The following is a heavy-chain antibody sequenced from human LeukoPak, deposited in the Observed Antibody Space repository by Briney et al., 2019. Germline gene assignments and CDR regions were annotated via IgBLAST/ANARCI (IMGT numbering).Heavy chain of an antibody. J-gene: IGHJ4*02. CDR1: GGSFSGYY. Sequence: SETLSLTCAVYGGSFSGYYWSWVRQPPGKGLEWIGEMNPRGGTDYTPSLKSRVTMSVDTSKNQFSLKLSSVAAADTAVYYCARDGYGDSLMSYYFDCWGQGTLVTVSS. D-gene: IGHD4-17*01. V-gene: IGHV4-34*01. CDR2: MNPRGGT. CDR3: ARDGYGDSLMSYYFDC.